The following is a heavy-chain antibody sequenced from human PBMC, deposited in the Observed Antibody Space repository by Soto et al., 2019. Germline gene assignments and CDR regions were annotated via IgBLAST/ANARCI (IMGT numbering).Heavy chain of an antibody. Sequence: GGSLRLSCAASGFTFSTYVMHWVRQAPGKGLEWVAVIWYDGSNKYYADSVKGRFTISRDNSKNTLYLQMNSLRAEDTAVYYCASLSDAFDIWGQGTMVTVSS. V-gene: IGHV3-33*01. CDR3: ASLSDAFDI. J-gene: IGHJ3*02. CDR2: IWYDGSNK. CDR1: GFTFSTYV.